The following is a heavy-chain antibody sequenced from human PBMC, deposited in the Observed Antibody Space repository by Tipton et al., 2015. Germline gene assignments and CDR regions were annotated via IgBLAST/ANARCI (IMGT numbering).Heavy chain of an antibody. CDR2: IYYSGSS. J-gene: IGHJ6*02. CDR3: ARTYAVIWDSYGMDA. V-gene: IGHV4-61*03. D-gene: IGHD2-21*01. Sequence: TLSLTCTVSGGSVNNAGYYWSWIRQPPGKGLEWIAYIYYSGSSNCNPSLKSRVTLSIDTSKNHFSLKLTSVTAADTAVYYCARTYAVIWDSYGMDAWGQGTAVTVSS. CDR1: GGSVNNAGYY.